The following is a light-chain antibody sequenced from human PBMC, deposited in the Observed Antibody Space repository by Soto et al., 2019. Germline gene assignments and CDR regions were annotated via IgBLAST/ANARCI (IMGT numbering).Light chain of an antibody. V-gene: IGKV3D-20*02. CDR2: VAS. CDR3: QQRSSWPIT. Sequence: ETVLTQPTGTLSLSSLERDDLSWSDSQSVSSRQLAWYLQKPGKPPRLLIYVASSRATGIPDRFSGSGSGTDFTLTISRLEPEDFAVYYCQQRSSWPITFGQGTRLEIK. J-gene: IGKJ5*01. CDR1: QSVSSRQ.